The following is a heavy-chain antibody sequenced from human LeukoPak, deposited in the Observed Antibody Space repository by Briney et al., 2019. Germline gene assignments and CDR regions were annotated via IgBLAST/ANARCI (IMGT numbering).Heavy chain of an antibody. Sequence: GGSLRLSCSASGFMFDSSAMHWVRQAPGKGLEFVSGVGFNGGSRYYSGSVRGRFAISRDNSKNTLYLEMRSLGLENTAVYYGVKDREGRHKGGSGRACDFWGKGKMFTVSS. CDR2: VGFNGGSR. D-gene: IGHD3-10*01. V-gene: IGHV3-64D*06. CDR3: VKDREGRHKGGSGRACDF. J-gene: IGHJ3*01. CDR1: GFMFDSSA.